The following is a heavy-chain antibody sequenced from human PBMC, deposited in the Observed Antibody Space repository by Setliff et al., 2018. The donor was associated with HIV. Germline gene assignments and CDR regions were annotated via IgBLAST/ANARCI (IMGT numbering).Heavy chain of an antibody. CDR1: GFTFSSYS. CDR3: ARDRYSGRSTAY. D-gene: IGHD1-26*01. V-gene: IGHV3-21*01. J-gene: IGHJ4*02. CDR2: ISSSSSYT. Sequence: PGGSLRLSCAASGFTFSSYSMNWVRQAPGKGLEWVSYISSSSSYTHYADSVKGRFTISRDNVKNSLYLQINSLRAEDTAVYYCARDRYSGRSTAYWGQRTLVTVAS.